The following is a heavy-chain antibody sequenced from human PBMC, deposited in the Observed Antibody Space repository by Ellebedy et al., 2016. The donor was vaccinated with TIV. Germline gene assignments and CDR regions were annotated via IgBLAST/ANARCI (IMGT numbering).Heavy chain of an antibody. CDR1: GSTFSSYW. D-gene: IGHD6-6*01. V-gene: IGHV3-7*01. Sequence: GESLKISCADSGSTFSSYWMTWVRQPPGKGLEWVANIKQDGRDKYYVDSVRGRFTISRDNAKNSLYLQMNSLTVEDTAVYYCARSVEYSFDSWGQGTLVTVSS. CDR2: IKQDGRDK. J-gene: IGHJ4*02. CDR3: ARSVEYSFDS.